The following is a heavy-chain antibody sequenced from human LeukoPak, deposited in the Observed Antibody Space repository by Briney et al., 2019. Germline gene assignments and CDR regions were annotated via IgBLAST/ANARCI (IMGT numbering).Heavy chain of an antibody. CDR3: ARDAYTTTSNWLDP. V-gene: IGHV3-23*01. J-gene: IGHJ5*02. Sequence: PGGSLRLSCAASGFTFSIYAMTWVRQSPGKGLEWVSSITAKTGSPYYADSVKGRFTSSRDDAKNTLFLQMTSLRVEDTAIYYCARDAYTTTSNWLDPWGQGTLVTVSS. D-gene: IGHD4-17*01. CDR2: ITAKTGSP. CDR1: GFTFSIYA.